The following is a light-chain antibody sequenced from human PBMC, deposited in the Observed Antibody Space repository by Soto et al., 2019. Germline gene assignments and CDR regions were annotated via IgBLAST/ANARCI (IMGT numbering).Light chain of an antibody. Sequence: QSALTQPASVSGSPGQSITLSCTGTSSDVGGFNYVSWYQQHPGKAPKLMIYDVTNRPSGVSDRFSGSKSGNTASLTISGLQAEDEADYYCSSYSSSSPGVFGGGTKLTVL. J-gene: IGLJ3*02. CDR2: DVT. CDR1: SSDVGGFNY. CDR3: SSYSSSSPGV. V-gene: IGLV2-14*01.